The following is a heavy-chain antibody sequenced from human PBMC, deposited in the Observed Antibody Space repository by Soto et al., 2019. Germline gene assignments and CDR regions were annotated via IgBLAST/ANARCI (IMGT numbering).Heavy chain of an antibody. J-gene: IGHJ4*02. CDR2: ISPNKGVT. V-gene: IGHV1-2*02. CDR3: ARENFKFEN. CDR1: GYTFTDYW. Sequence: QVQLVQSGAEVQKPGASVKVSCKASGYTFTDYWMHWVRQAPGQGLEWIGWISPNKGVTKYAQKFQGRVTMTRDTSISTVYMELSRLTSDDTAVYYCARENFKFENWGQGTLVTVSS.